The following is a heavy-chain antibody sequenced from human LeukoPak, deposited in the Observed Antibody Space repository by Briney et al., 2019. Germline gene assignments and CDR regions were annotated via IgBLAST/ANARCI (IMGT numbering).Heavy chain of an antibody. CDR2: IHPSGML. CDR3: SRGLASRKLGY. D-gene: IGHD6-19*01. J-gene: IGHJ4*02. Sequence: SETLSLTCTVSGASFNSDDQYWNWIRQSPGKGLEWIGSIHPSGMLYNNPSLESRVTMSRDTSKNQFFLNLNSVTAADTAVYFCSRGLASRKLGYWGQGILVTVSS. V-gene: IGHV4-31*03. CDR1: GASFNSDDQY.